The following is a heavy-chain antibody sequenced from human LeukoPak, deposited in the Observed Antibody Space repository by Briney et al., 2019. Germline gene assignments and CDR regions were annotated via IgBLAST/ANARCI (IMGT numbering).Heavy chain of an antibody. CDR2: TYYSGST. CDR1: GGSISSYY. J-gene: IGHJ5*02. D-gene: IGHD3-22*01. CDR3: ARHPDYDSSVDWFDP. Sequence: SETLSLTCTVSGGSISSYYWSWIRQPPGKGLEWIGYTYYSGSTNYNPSLKSRVTISVDTSKNQFSLKLSSVTAADTAVYYCARHPDYDSSVDWFDPWGQGTLVTVSS. V-gene: IGHV4-59*08.